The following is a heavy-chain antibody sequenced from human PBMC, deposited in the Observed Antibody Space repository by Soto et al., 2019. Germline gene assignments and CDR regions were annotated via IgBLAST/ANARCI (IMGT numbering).Heavy chain of an antibody. CDR3: AHRPRGYAYYFDY. CDR2: IYWDEDK. V-gene: IGHV2-5*02. Sequence: QITLKESGPTLVKPTQTLTLTCTFSGFSLSTRGVAVGWFRQPPGKALGWLALIYWDEDKWYSPSLKSRLIFIDDTSKNQLVITMTNMDPVDTATYYCAHRPRGYAYYFDYWGQGTLVTVSS. D-gene: IGHD5-12*01. J-gene: IGHJ4*02. CDR1: GFSLSTRGVA.